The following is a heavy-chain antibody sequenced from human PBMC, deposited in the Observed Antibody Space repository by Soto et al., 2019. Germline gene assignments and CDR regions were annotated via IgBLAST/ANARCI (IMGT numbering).Heavy chain of an antibody. CDR2: INPNFGGN. CDR1: GYSFIEYD. CDR3: ARGGREVKRIPSDE. J-gene: IGHJ4*02. D-gene: IGHD1-26*01. Sequence: ASLNVAFKASGYSFIEYDVHLFLEAPGQGLEWMGWINPNFGGNNYARKFKGMLTMTRDTSISTVYMQMTRLGPTATDIYYCARGGREVKRIPSDECGKGTMVIVSS. V-gene: IGHV1-2*02.